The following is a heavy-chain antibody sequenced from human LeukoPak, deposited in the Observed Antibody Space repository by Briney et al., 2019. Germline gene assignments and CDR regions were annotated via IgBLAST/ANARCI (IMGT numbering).Heavy chain of an antibody. CDR2: IKQDGSKK. CDR3: TRVSYIDEGIDY. D-gene: IGHD1-26*01. Sequence: GGSLRLSCVASGFPFSSYWMTWVRQAPGKGLEWVANIKQDGSKKSYVDSVKGRFTISRDNAKNSLYLQMNSLRAEDTAIYYCTRVSYIDEGIDYWGQGTLVTVSS. J-gene: IGHJ4*02. V-gene: IGHV3-7*04. CDR1: GFPFSSYW.